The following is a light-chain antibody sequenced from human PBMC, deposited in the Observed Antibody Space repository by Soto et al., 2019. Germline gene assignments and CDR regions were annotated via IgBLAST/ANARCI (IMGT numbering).Light chain of an antibody. Sequence: DIQMTQSPSTLSASVGDRVTITCRASQSISSWLDWYQQKPGKAPKLLIYKASSLESGVPSRFSGSGSGTEFTLTISSLQPDDFATYYCQQYNSYPYTFGPGTKLEIK. J-gene: IGKJ2*01. V-gene: IGKV1-5*03. CDR1: QSISSW. CDR2: KAS. CDR3: QQYNSYPYT.